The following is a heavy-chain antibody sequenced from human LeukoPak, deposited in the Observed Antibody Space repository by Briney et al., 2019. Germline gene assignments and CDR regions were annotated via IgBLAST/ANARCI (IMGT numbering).Heavy chain of an antibody. CDR1: GGSISSSSYY. CDR3: ARDPVYYDFWSGYYNSYFDY. V-gene: IGHV4-39*07. D-gene: IGHD3-3*01. Sequence: SETLSLTCTVSGGSISSSSYYWGWIRQPPGKGLEWIGSIYYSGSTYYNPSLKSRVTISVDTSKNQFSLKLSSVTAADTAVYYCARDPVYYDFWSGYYNSYFDYWGQGTLVTVSS. CDR2: IYYSGST. J-gene: IGHJ4*02.